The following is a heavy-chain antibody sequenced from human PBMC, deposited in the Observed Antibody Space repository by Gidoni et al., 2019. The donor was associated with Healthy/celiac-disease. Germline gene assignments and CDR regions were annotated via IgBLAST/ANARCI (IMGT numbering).Heavy chain of an antibody. J-gene: IGHJ3*02. V-gene: IGHV2-5*02. CDR3: ARAGVVPAASDAFDI. CDR1: GFSLSTSGVG. CDR2: IYWDDDK. Sequence: QITLKESGPTLVKPTQTLTLTCTFFGFSLSTSGVGVGWIRQHPGKALEWLALIYWDDDKRYSPSLKSRITITKDTSKHQVVLTMTNMDPVDTATYYCARAGVVPAASDAFDIWGQGTMVTVSS. D-gene: IGHD2-2*01.